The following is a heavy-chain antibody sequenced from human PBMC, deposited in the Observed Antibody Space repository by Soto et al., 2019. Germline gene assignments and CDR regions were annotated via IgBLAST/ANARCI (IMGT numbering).Heavy chain of an antibody. CDR3: ARDGIAAAGTSWFDP. Sequence: QVQLVQSGAEEKKPGASVKVSCKASGYTFTSHAMHWVRQAPGQRLEWMGWINAGNGNTKYSQKLQGRVTITTDTSASTANMELRSLRSEDTAVYYCARDGIAAAGTSWFDPWGQGTLVTVSS. CDR2: INAGNGNT. V-gene: IGHV1-3*05. J-gene: IGHJ5*02. CDR1: GYTFTSHA. D-gene: IGHD6-13*01.